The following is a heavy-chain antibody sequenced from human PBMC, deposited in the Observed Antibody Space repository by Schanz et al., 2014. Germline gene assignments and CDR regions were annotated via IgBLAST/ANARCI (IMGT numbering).Heavy chain of an antibody. CDR1: GITFSGYS. J-gene: IGHJ3*01. D-gene: IGHD6-19*01. Sequence: EVQLVESGGGLAQPGGSLRLSCAASGITFSGYSMNWVRQAPGKGLEWVSYISGSSSTKYYADSVKGRFTISRDNGKKSLYLQINSGRAKATAVYLGARDYESAWSSPRHDAFDVWGQGTVVTVSS. CDR2: ISGSSSTK. V-gene: IGHV3-48*01. CDR3: ARDYESAWSSPRHDAFDV.